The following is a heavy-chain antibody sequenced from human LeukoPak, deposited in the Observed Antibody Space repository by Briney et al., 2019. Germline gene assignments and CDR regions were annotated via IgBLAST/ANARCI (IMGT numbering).Heavy chain of an antibody. CDR3: AKAGRSGSYYNVLDY. CDR1: GFTFSSYA. J-gene: IGHJ4*02. CDR2: ISGSGGST. V-gene: IGHV3-23*01. D-gene: IGHD3-10*01. Sequence: GGSLRLSCAASGFTFSSYAMSWVRQAPGKGLEWVSAISGSGGSTYYADSVKGRFTISRDNSKNTLYLQMNGLRAEDTAVYYCAKAGRSGSYYNVLDYWGQGTLVTVSS.